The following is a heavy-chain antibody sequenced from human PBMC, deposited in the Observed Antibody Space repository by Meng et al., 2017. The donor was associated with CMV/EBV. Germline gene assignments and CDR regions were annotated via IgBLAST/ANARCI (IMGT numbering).Heavy chain of an antibody. Sequence: QVPRQGPGPGLVKPSWTRALPCTVSGGSISSYYWSWIRQPAGKGLEWIGRIYTSGSTNYNPSLKSRVTMSVDTSKNQFSLKLSSVTAADTAVYYCARGSYYRYVIDYWGQGTLVTVSS. V-gene: IGHV4-4*07. CDR1: GGSISSYY. J-gene: IGHJ4*02. CDR3: ARGSYYRYVIDY. CDR2: IYTSGST. D-gene: IGHD2-21*01.